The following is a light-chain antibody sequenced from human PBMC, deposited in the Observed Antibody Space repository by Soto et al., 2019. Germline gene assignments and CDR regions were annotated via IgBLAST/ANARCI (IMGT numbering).Light chain of an antibody. V-gene: IGKV1-33*01. CDR2: HAS. Sequence: DIQMTQSPSSLSASIGDSVTITCQVSQNITNNLSWYQQKPGKAPNLLIYHASKLAKGVTSRFSGSGSGTDFSFIITSLQREDLATYYCQQYYGLPPLTFGQGTRLEIK. J-gene: IGKJ5*01. CDR1: QNITNN. CDR3: QQYYGLPPLT.